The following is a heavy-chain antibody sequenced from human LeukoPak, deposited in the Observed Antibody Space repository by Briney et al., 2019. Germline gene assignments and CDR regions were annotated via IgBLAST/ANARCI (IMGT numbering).Heavy chain of an antibody. D-gene: IGHD3-16*01. V-gene: IGHV4-39*01. CDR1: GGSISSSSYY. Sequence: SETLSLTCTVSGGSISSSSYYWGWIRQPPGKGLEWIGSIYYSGSTYYNPSLKSRVTISVDTSKNQFSLKLSSVTAADTAVYYCARHVYDYVWGLGYYMDVWGKGTTVTISS. J-gene: IGHJ6*03. CDR2: IYYSGST. CDR3: ARHVYDYVWGLGYYMDV.